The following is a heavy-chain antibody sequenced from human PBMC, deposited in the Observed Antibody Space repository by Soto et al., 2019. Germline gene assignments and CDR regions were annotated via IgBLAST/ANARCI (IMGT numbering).Heavy chain of an antibody. V-gene: IGHV2-5*02. D-gene: IGHD2-15*01. CDR3: AHLVVARITNYFDS. J-gene: IGHJ4*02. CDR1: GFSLSTSGVG. CDR2: IYWDDDK. Sequence: QITLKESGPTLVKPTQTLTLTCTFSGFSLSTSGVGVGWIRQPPGKALAWLTFIYWDDDKRNSPFLKSRLTITKDTPKYQVVLTVTNMDPVDTATYYCAHLVVARITNYFDSWGQGTLVTVSS.